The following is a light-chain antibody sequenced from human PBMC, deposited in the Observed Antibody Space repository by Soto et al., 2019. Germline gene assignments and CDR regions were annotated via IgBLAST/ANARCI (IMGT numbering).Light chain of an antibody. V-gene: IGKV1-39*01. CDR3: QQSYSTPPT. J-gene: IGKJ4*01. CDR1: QSISSY. Sequence: DIQMTQSPSSLSAYIGDRVTITCRASQSISSYLNWYQQKPGKAPKLLIYAASSLQSGVPSRFSGSGSGTDFTLTISSLQPEDFATYYCQQSYSTPPTFGGGTMADIK. CDR2: AAS.